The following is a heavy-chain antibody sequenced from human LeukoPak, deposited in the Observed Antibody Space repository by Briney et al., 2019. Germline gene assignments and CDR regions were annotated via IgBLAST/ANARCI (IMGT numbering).Heavy chain of an antibody. D-gene: IGHD1-26*01. CDR1: GDSVSSNSAA. CDR2: TYYRPKWYN. V-gene: IGHV6-1*01. Sequence: SETLSLTCAISGDSVSSNSAAWNWIRQSPSRGLEWLGRTYYRPKWYNDYAVSVKSRLTINPDTSRNQFSLQLNSVTPEDTAVYYCARTSGGGATTVPFDIWGQGTMVTVSS. CDR3: ARTSGGGATTVPFDI. J-gene: IGHJ3*02.